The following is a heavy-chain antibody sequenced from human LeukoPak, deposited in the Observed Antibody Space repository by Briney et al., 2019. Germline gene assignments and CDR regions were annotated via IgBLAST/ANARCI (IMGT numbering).Heavy chain of an antibody. J-gene: IGHJ4*02. V-gene: IGHV3-74*01. CDR2: LGPDETYT. CDR3: ARDTYNCGGGCSPIFAN. Sequence: GGSLRLSCTASGFSFSISWMHWVRQAPGKGLVWVSRLGPDETYTNYADSVKGRFTISRNTAKSTLYLQLSSLSAEDTGIYYCARDTYNCGGGCSPIFANWGQGTLVSVSS. CDR1: GFSFSISW. D-gene: IGHD2-21*02.